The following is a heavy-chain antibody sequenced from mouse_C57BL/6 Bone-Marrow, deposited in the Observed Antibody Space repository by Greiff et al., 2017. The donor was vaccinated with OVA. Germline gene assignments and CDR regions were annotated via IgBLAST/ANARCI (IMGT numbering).Heavy chain of an antibody. J-gene: IGHJ3*01. Sequence: EVQLVESGGGLVKPGGSLKLSCAASGFTFSSYAMSWVRQTPEKRLEWVATISDGGSYTYYPDNVKGRFTISRDNAKNNLYLQMSHLKAEDTAMYYCARVVYDGYAVAYWGQGTLVTVAA. CDR1: GFTFSSYA. CDR2: ISDGGSYT. D-gene: IGHD2-3*01. V-gene: IGHV5-4*01. CDR3: ARVVYDGYAVAY.